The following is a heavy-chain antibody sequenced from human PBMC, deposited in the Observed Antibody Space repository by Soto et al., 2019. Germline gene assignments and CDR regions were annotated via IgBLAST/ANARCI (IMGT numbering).Heavy chain of an antibody. D-gene: IGHD3-10*01. CDR2: ISGGGGTT. J-gene: IGHJ4*02. CDR3: AKGRGGSGSLTPRVDF. Sequence: EVQLLESGGGLVQPGGSLRLSCAASGFTFNNYAMTWVRQAPGKGLEWVSAISGGGGTTSYADSVKGRFTVSRDGSKNTLYLHMSSLRAEDTALYYCAKGRGGSGSLTPRVDFWGQGTLVTVSS. CDR1: GFTFNNYA. V-gene: IGHV3-23*01.